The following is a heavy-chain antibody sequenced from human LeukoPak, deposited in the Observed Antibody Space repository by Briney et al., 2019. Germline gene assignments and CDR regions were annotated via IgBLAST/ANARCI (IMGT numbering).Heavy chain of an antibody. V-gene: IGHV4-34*01. CDR2: IKNSGSP. Sequence: SETLSLTCAVYGGSFSSYYWSWIRHPPGKGLEWIGEIKNSGSPNYNPPLKSRVKISVDTSKNQFSLKVSSVTAAVTAVYYCARVRNNYDILTGYYRYYYYGMDVWGQGTTVTVSS. CDR1: GGSFSSYY. J-gene: IGHJ6*02. D-gene: IGHD3-9*01. CDR3: ARVRNNYDILTGYYRYYYYGMDV.